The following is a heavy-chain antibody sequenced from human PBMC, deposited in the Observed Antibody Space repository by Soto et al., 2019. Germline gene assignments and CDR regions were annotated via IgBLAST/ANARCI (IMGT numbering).Heavy chain of an antibody. CDR1: GFTFSNFE. CDR3: ARAECSSPDCLTAYYSYGLDV. J-gene: IGHJ6*02. D-gene: IGHD3-9*01. CDR2: INTAGSTK. Sequence: GGSLRLSCAASGFTFSNFEMHWVRHAPGKGLEWVSYINTAGSTKYYAESVKGRFTISRDNARNSLFLQMNSLRAEDTAVYYCARAECSSPDCLTAYYSYGLDVWGQGSTVTVSS. V-gene: IGHV3-48*03.